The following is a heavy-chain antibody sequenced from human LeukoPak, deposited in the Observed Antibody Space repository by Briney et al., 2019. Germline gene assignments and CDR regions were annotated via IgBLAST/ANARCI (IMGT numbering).Heavy chain of an antibody. Sequence: ASVKVSCKASGYTFTSYDINWVRQATGQGLEWMGWMNPNSGNTGYARKFQGRVTMTRNTSISTAYMELSSLRSEDTAVYYCARDQDIVVVVAALRQREMGGFDPWGQGTLVTVSS. V-gene: IGHV1-8*01. CDR3: ARDQDIVVVVAALRQREMGGFDP. CDR1: GYTFTSYD. CDR2: MNPNSGNT. D-gene: IGHD2-15*01. J-gene: IGHJ5*02.